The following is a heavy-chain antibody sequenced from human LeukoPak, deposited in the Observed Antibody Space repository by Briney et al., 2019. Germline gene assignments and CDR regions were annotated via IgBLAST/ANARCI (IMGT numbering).Heavy chain of an antibody. J-gene: IGHJ6*02. Sequence: ASVKVSCKASGHTFTSYDINWVRQATGQGLEWMGWMNPNSGNTGYAQKFQGRVTMTRNTSISTAYMELSSLRSEDTAVYYCARGYCSSTSCHIMDVWGQGTTVTVSS. D-gene: IGHD2-2*01. V-gene: IGHV1-8*01. CDR3: ARGYCSSTSCHIMDV. CDR1: GHTFTSYD. CDR2: MNPNSGNT.